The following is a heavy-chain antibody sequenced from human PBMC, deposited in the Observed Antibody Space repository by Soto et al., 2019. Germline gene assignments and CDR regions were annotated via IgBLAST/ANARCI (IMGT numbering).Heavy chain of an antibody. CDR2: ISAYNGNT. D-gene: IGHD1-26*01. CDR3: ARAWELLTDNWFAP. J-gene: IGHJ5*02. Sequence: QVQLVQSGAEVKKPGASVKVSCKASGYTFSSYGINWVRQAPGQGLEWMGWISAYNGNTNYAQKFQGRVTMTTDTSTSTAYMALRSLRSTDTAVYSCARAWELLTDNWFAPWGQGTLVTFSS. CDR1: GYTFSSYG. V-gene: IGHV1-18*01.